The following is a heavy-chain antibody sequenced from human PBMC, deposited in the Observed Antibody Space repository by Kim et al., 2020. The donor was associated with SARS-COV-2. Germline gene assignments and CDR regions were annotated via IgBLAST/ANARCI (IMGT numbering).Heavy chain of an antibody. CDR3: ARGGPRFCSSTSCHYYYYGMDV. CDR1: GGSFSGYY. V-gene: IGHV4-34*01. J-gene: IGHJ6*02. D-gene: IGHD2-2*01. CDR2: INHSGST. Sequence: SETLSLTCAVYGGSFSGYYWSWIRQPPGKGLEWIGEINHSGSTNYNPSLKSRVTISVDTSKNQFSLKLSSVTAADTAVYYCARGGPRFCSSTSCHYYYYGMDVWGQGTTVTVSS.